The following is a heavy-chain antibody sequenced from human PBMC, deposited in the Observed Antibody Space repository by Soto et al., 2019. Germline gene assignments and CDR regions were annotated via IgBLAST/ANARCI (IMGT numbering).Heavy chain of an antibody. J-gene: IGHJ3*02. V-gene: IGHV1-18*01. D-gene: IGHD3-10*01. CDR2: ISAYNGNT. CDR3: ARVRSTEDAFDS. CDR1: GYPFPSSG. Sequence: ACXQVACKASGYPFPSSGISWVRQAPGQGLEWMGWISAYNGNTNYAQKLQGRVTMTTDTSTSTAYMELSSLRSEDTAVYYCARVRSTEDAFDSWGQGTLVPVSS.